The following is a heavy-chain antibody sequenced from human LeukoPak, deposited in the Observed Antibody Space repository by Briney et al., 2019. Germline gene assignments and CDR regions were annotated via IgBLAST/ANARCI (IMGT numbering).Heavy chain of an antibody. CDR1: GFTFSSYR. V-gene: IGHV3-21*01. CDR3: ARAFSGSYSD. Sequence: GGSLRLSCAASGFTFSSYRMTWVRQAPGKGLEWVSSISSSSSYIYYADSVKGRFTISRDNAKNSLYLQMNSLRAEDTAVYYCARAFSGSYSDWGQGTLVTVSS. D-gene: IGHD1-26*01. J-gene: IGHJ4*02. CDR2: ISSSSSYI.